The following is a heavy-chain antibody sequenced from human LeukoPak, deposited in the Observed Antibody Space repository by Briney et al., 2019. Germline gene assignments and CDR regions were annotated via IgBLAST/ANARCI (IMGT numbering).Heavy chain of an antibody. CDR1: GYTFTSYG. CDR3: ARSPTGAYYGMDV. CDR2: INPNSGGT. D-gene: IGHD7-27*01. J-gene: IGHJ6*02. Sequence: ASVKVSCKASGYTFTSYGISWVRQAPGQGLEWMGWINPNSGGTNYAQKFQGRVTMTRDTSISTAYMELSRLRSDDTAVYYCARSPTGAYYGMDVWGQGTTVTVSS. V-gene: IGHV1-2*02.